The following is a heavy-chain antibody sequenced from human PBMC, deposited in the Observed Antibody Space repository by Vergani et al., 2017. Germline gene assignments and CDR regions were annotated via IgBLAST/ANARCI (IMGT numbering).Heavy chain of an antibody. Sequence: QVQLVASGGGLVRPGGSLRLSCAASGFIFSDYYMTWIRQTPGKGLEWLAHISDGGETKMYAESLKGRFTVSRDNTKNLLILQMKTLKVDDTATYYCGGKQSTASLMDKPIDIRGQGTVDSVTS. CDR2: ISDGGETK. J-gene: IGHJ4*02. CDR3: GGKQSTASLMDKPIDI. D-gene: IGHD1/OR15-1a*01. V-gene: IGHV3-11*01. CDR1: GFIFSDYY.